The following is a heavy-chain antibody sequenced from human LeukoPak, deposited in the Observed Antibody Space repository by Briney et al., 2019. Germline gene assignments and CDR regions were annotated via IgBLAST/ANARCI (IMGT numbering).Heavy chain of an antibody. CDR2: IYYSGTT. CDR3: ARTIVPRTYFDY. J-gene: IGHJ4*02. D-gene: IGHD2/OR15-2a*01. V-gene: IGHV4-30-4*07. CDR1: GGSISSGGYS. Sequence: SETLSLTCAVSGGSISSGGYSWSWIRQPPGKGLEWIGYIYYSGTTYYRPSLKSRISISIDTSKNQFSLNLSSVTAADTAVYYCARTIVPRTYFDYWGQGTLVTVS.